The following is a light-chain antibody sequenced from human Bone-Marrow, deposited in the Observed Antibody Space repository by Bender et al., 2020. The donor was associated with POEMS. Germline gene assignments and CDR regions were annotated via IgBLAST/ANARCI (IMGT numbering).Light chain of an antibody. CDR2: KDS. CDR3: QAWDTYSVI. Sequence: AARITCSGDALAKHYVYWYQQRPGQAPILVIYKDSDRPSGIPERFSGSSSGTTVTLTISGVQAEDEADYYCQAWDTYSVIFGGGTKLTVL. V-gene: IGLV3-25*03. J-gene: IGLJ2*01. CDR1: ALAKHY.